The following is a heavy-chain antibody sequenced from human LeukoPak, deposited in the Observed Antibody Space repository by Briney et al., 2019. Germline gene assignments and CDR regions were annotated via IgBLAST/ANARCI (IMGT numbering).Heavy chain of an antibody. D-gene: IGHD2-15*01. CDR2: IQNDGSEA. CDR3: AKERKLLPFDC. Sequence: GGSLRLSCAASGFTFSSYGMHWVRQAPGKGLEWVAFIQNDGSEAFYADSVKGRFTISRDNSKNTPYLQMNSLRTEDTAVYYCAKERKLLPFDCWGQGTLVTVSS. CDR1: GFTFSSYG. J-gene: IGHJ4*02. V-gene: IGHV3-30*02.